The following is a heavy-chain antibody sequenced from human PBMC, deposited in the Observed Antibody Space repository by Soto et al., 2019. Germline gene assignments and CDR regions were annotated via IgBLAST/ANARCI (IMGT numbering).Heavy chain of an antibody. V-gene: IGHV3-23*01. CDR2: ISGGGGST. CDR3: AKATYYYDSSGFDY. J-gene: IGHJ4*02. Sequence: GGSLRLSCAASGFTFSSYAMSWVRQAPGKGLEWVSAISGGGGSTHYADSVKGRFTISRDNSRNTLYLQMNSLRAEDTAIYYCAKATYYYDSSGFDYWGQGTLVIVSS. CDR1: GFTFSSYA. D-gene: IGHD3-22*01.